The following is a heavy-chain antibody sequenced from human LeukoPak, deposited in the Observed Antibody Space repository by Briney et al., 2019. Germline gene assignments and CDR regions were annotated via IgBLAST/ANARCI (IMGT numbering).Heavy chain of an antibody. CDR1: GGSISSSSYY. J-gene: IGHJ6*03. D-gene: IGHD6-13*01. CDR3: ARLAAYYYYYMDI. Sequence: SETLSLTCTVSGGSISSSSYYWGWIRRPPGKGLEWIGSIYYSGSTYYNPSLKSRVTISVDTSKNQFSLKLSSVTAADTAMYYCARLAAYYYYYMDIWGKGTTVTVSS. CDR2: IYYSGST. V-gene: IGHV4-39*07.